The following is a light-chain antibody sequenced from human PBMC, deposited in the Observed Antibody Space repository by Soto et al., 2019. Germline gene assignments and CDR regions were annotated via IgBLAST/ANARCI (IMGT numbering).Light chain of an antibody. V-gene: IGKV3-20*01. CDR2: GAS. CDR3: QQYGSSPFT. Sequence: ENVLTQSPGTLSQSPGERATLSCRASQSVSSNYLAWYQQKPGQAPRLLIYGASSRATGIPDRFSGSGSGTDSTLTISRLEPEDSAVYYCQQYGSSPFTFGQGTKVDIK. CDR1: QSVSSNY. J-gene: IGKJ2*01.